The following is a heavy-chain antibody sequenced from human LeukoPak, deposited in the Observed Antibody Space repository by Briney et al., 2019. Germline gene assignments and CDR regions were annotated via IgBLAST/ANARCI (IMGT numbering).Heavy chain of an antibody. CDR2: INHSGST. D-gene: IGHD6-19*01. CDR3: ARGAPGMAVAGTFDY. J-gene: IGHJ4*02. CDR1: GGSFSGYY. Sequence: SETLSLTCAVYGGSFSGYYWSWIRQPPGKGLEWIGEINHSGSTNYNPSLKSRVTISVDTSKNQFSLKLSSVTAADTAVYYCARGAPGMAVAGTFDYWGQGTLVTVSS. V-gene: IGHV4-34*01.